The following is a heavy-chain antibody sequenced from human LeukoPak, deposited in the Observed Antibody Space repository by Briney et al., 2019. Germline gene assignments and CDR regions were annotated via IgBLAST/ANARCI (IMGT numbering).Heavy chain of an antibody. CDR3: ARMGDVGATEYYFDY. Sequence: ASVKVSCKASGYTFTSYGISWVRQAPGQGLEWMGWISAYNGNTNYAQKLQGRVTMTTDTSTSTAYMELRSLRSDDTAVYCCARMGDVGATEYYFDYWGQGTLVTVSS. J-gene: IGHJ4*02. D-gene: IGHD1-26*01. CDR2: ISAYNGNT. CDR1: GYTFTSYG. V-gene: IGHV1-18*01.